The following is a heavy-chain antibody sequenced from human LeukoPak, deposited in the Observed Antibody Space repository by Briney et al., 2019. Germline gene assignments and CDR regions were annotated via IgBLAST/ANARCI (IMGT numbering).Heavy chain of an antibody. CDR3: ARDQGRSYYDFWSGSSPFYYYYGMDV. V-gene: IGHV4-61*01. CDR1: GGSVSSGSYY. D-gene: IGHD3-3*01. Sequence: SETLSLTCTVSGGSVSSGSYYWSWIRQPPGKGLEWIGYIYYSGSTNYNPSLKSRVTISVDTSKNQFSLKLSSVTAAGTAVYYCARDQGRSYYDFWSGSSPFYYYYGMDVWGQGTTVTVSS. CDR2: IYYSGST. J-gene: IGHJ6*02.